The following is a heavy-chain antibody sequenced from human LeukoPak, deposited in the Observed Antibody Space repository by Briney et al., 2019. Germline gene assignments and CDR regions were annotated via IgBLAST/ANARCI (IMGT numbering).Heavy chain of an antibody. CDR2: ISWNSGSI. CDR1: GFTFDDYA. Sequence: PGGSLRLPCAASGFTFDDYAMHWVRQAPGKGLEWVSGISWNSGSIGYADSVKGRFTISRDNAKNSLYLQMNSLRAEDTALYYCAKDGRIAAAGTGPLVLRYFDYWGQGTLVTVSS. CDR3: AKDGRIAAAGTGPLVLRYFDY. V-gene: IGHV3-9*01. J-gene: IGHJ4*02. D-gene: IGHD6-13*01.